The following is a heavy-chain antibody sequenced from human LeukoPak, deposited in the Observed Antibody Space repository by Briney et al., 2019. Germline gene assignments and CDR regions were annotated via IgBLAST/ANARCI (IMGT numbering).Heavy chain of an antibody. CDR3: ARDFWSGYFDY. CDR2: IYYSGST. Sequence: KPSETLSLTCTVSGGSISSSSYYWGWIRQPPGKGLEWIGSIYYSGSTYYNPSLKSRVTISIDTSKNQFSLKLSSVTAADTAVYYCARDFWSGYFDYWGQGTLVTSPQ. V-gene: IGHV4-39*02. D-gene: IGHD3-3*01. CDR1: GGSISSSSYY. J-gene: IGHJ4*02.